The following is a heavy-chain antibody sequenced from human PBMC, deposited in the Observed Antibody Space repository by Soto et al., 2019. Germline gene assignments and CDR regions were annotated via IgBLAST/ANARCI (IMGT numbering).Heavy chain of an antibody. D-gene: IGHD1-1*01. CDR2: ISYDGSNK. J-gene: IGHJ4*02. Sequence: VQLVESGGGLVKPGGSLRLSCAASGFTFSSYAMHWVRQAPGKGLEWVAVISYDGSNKYYADSVKGRFTISRDNSKNTLYLQMNSLRAEDTAVYYCARDAERTYYFDYWGQGTLVTVSS. CDR3: ARDAERTYYFDY. CDR1: GFTFSSYA. V-gene: IGHV3-30-3*01.